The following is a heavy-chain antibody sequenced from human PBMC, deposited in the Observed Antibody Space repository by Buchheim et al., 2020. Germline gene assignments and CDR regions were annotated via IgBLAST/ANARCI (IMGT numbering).Heavy chain of an antibody. CDR1: GGSVSSGSYY. D-gene: IGHD6-13*01. CDR3: ARSTGYSYVEWNWFDP. V-gene: IGHV4-61*01. CDR2: ISYSGST. J-gene: IGHJ5*02. Sequence: QVQLQESGPGLVKPSETLSLTCTVSGGSVSSGSYYWSWIRQPPGKRLEWIGFISYSGSTNYNPSLKSRVTMSVDTSKNQFSLKLSSVTAADTAVYYCARSTGYSYVEWNWFDPWGQGT.